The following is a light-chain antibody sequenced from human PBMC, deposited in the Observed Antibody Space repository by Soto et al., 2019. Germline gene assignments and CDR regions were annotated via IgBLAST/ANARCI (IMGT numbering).Light chain of an antibody. CDR1: QSISSY. J-gene: IGKJ4*01. CDR3: QQSYSTPLT. Sequence: DIHMTQSASSLSASVGDRFTITCRASQSISSYLNWYQQKPGKAPKLLIYAASSLQSGVPSRFSGSGSGTDFTLTISSLQPEDFETYYCQQSYSTPLTFGGGTKVDIK. CDR2: AAS. V-gene: IGKV1-39*01.